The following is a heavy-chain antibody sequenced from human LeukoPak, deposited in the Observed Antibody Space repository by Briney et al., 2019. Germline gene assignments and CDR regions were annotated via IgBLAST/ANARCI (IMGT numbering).Heavy chain of an antibody. D-gene: IGHD3-3*01. CDR1: GFIFSDYY. V-gene: IGHV3-11*01. CDR3: ARIGTTYDFWSGYYFGYYYYMDV. Sequence: GGSLRLSCAASGFIFSDYYMSWIRQAPGKGLEWVSYISSSGSTIYYADSVKGRFTISRDNAKNLLYLQMNSLRAEDTAVYYCARIGTTYDFWSGYYFGYYYYMDVWGKGTTVTVSS. CDR2: ISSSGSTI. J-gene: IGHJ6*03.